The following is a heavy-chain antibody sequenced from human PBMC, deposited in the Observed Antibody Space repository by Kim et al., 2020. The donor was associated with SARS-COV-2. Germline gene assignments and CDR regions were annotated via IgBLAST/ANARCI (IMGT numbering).Heavy chain of an antibody. Sequence: SETLSLNCTVTGGSMNSDYWTWIRQLPGKGLEWIGYIYYGGSPRYNPSLESRVTISVDTPKNQFSLNLSSVTAADTAIYYCPRLSYHSSGYHYPFDSWGQGTLITVSS. J-gene: IGHJ4*02. CDR2: IYYGGSP. V-gene: IGHV4-59*08. CDR1: GGSMNSDY. CDR3: PRLSYHSSGYHYPFDS. D-gene: IGHD3-22*01.